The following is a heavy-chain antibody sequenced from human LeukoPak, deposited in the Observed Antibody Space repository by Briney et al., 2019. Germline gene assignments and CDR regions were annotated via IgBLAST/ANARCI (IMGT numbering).Heavy chain of an antibody. J-gene: IGHJ4*02. D-gene: IGHD6-6*01. CDR2: ISSSSSYI. Sequence: GGSLRLSCAASGFTVSSNYMSWVRQAPGKGLEWGSFISSSSSYIYYTDSVKGRFTISRDNAKNSLYLQLNRLRAEDTALYYCARGEWSSSPFDYWGQGTLVTVSS. CDR3: ARGEWSSSPFDY. V-gene: IGHV3-21*01. CDR1: GFTVSSNY.